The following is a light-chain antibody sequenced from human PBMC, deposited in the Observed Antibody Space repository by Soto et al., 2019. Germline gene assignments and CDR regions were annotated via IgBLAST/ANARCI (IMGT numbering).Light chain of an antibody. CDR2: GAS. V-gene: IGKV3-20*01. J-gene: IGKJ2*03. Sequence: EIVLTQSPGTLSLSPGERATLSCRASRSVSSSNLAWYQHKPGQPPRLVMYGASSRATGIPDRFSGSGSGTDFTLTIARLVPEDFAIYYCQQYGSSPVSFGQGTKLEIK. CDR3: QQYGSSPVS. CDR1: RSVSSSN.